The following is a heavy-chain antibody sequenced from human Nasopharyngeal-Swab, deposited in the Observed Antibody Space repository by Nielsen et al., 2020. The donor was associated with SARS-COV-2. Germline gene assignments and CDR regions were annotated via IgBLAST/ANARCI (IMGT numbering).Heavy chain of an antibody. CDR1: GGTFSSYA. CDR3: ARDALWFGELLSQGGWFDP. V-gene: IGHV1-69*13. D-gene: IGHD3-10*01. CDR2: IIPIFGTA. Sequence: SVKVSCKASGGTFSSYAISWVRQAPGQGLEWMGGIIPIFGTANYAQKFQGRVTITADESTSTACMELSSLRSEDTAVYYCARDALWFGELLSQGGWFDPWGQGTLVTVSS. J-gene: IGHJ5*02.